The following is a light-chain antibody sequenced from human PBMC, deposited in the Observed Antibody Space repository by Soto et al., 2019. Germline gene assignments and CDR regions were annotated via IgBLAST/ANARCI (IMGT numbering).Light chain of an antibody. Sequence: DIHMTQSPYTLSASVGDRVTITCRTGQIIDNWLAWYQQKSGKPPKLLIYRASSLETGVPSRFSGSGSGTEFTLTISNLQPDDSATYYCQEYNSYFGGGTKLEIK. J-gene: IGKJ4*01. CDR1: QIIDNW. V-gene: IGKV1-5*03. CDR2: RAS. CDR3: QEYNSY.